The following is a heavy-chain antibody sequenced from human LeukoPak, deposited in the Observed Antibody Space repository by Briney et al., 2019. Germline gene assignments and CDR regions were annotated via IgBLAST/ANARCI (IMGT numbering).Heavy chain of an antibody. CDR1: GYSFTSYD. CDR3: ARGDPLIYYYYYGMDV. D-gene: IGHD2-8*01. CDR2: MNPNSGNT. Sequence: AASVKVSCKASGYSFTSYDINWVRQATGQGLEWMGWMNPNSGNTGYAQKFQGRVTMTRNTSISTAYMELSSLRSEDTAVYYCARGDPLIYYYYYGMDVWGQGTTVTVSS. J-gene: IGHJ6*02. V-gene: IGHV1-8*01.